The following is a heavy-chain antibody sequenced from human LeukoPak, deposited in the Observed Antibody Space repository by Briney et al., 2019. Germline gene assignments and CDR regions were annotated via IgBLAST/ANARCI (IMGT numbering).Heavy chain of an antibody. D-gene: IGHD3-22*01. Sequence: SETLSLTCAVYGGSFSGYYWNWVRQPPGKGLEWIGEISHNENTNYSPSLKSRLTISIDTSKNQFSLKLSSVTAADTAVYYCASSGSRWLIDKTYSPYWGQGTLVTVSS. CDR1: GGSFSGYY. CDR3: ASSGSRWLIDKTYSPY. V-gene: IGHV4-34*01. J-gene: IGHJ4*02. CDR2: ISHNENT.